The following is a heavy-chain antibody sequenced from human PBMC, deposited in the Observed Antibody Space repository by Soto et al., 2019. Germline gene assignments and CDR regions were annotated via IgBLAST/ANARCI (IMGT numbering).Heavy chain of an antibody. D-gene: IGHD5-18*01. CDR3: ARMDTAMGPPYYYYGMDV. J-gene: IGHJ6*02. CDR2: IIPIFGTA. V-gene: IGHV1-69*13. Sequence: SVKVSCKASGGTFSSYAISWVRQAPGQGLEWMGGIIPIFGTANYAQKFQGRVTITADESTSTAYMELSSLRSEDTAVYYCARMDTAMGPPYYYYGMDVWGQGTTVTVSS. CDR1: GGTFSSYA.